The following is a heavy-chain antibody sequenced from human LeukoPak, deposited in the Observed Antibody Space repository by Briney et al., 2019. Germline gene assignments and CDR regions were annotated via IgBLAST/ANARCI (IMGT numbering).Heavy chain of an antibody. Sequence: PGKSLRLSCTASGFTVSSYGMHWVRQAPGKGLEWVANIKPDGSDTDYVDSVKGRFTISRDNAKNSLFLQMNSLRAEDTAVYHCARGHGWFDPWGQGTLVTVSS. CDR3: ARGHGWFDP. J-gene: IGHJ5*02. CDR1: GFTVSSYG. V-gene: IGHV3-7*01. CDR2: IKPDGSDT.